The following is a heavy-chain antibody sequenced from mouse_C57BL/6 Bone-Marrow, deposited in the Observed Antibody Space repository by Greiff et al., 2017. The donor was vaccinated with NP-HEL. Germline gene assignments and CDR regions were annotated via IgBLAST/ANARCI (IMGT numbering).Heavy chain of an antibody. J-gene: IGHJ2*01. V-gene: IGHV1-52*01. D-gene: IGHD2-4*01. CDR1: GYTFTSYW. CDR3: ARWGDYDGGDY. CDR2: IDPSDSET. Sequence: QVQLQQPGAELVRPGSSVKLSCKASGYTFTSYWMHWVKQRPIQGLEWIGNIDPSDSETHYNQKFKDKATLTVDKSSSTAYMQLRSLTSEDSAVYYCARWGDYDGGDYWGQGTTLTVSS.